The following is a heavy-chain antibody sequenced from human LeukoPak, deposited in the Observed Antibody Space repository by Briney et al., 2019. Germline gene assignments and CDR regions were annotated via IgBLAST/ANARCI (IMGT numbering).Heavy chain of an antibody. J-gene: IGHJ4*02. CDR3: ARHGYSYGLDFDY. Sequence: GGSLRLSCAASGFTFSSYWMSWVRQAPGKGLEWVANIKQDGCEKYYVDSVKGRFTISRDNAKNSLYLQMNSLRAEDTAVYYCARHGYSYGLDFDYWGQGTLVTVSS. D-gene: IGHD5-18*01. CDR1: GFTFSSYW. CDR2: IKQDGCEK. V-gene: IGHV3-7*01.